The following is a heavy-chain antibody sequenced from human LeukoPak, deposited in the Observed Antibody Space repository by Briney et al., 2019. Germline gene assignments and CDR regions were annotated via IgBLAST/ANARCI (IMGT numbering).Heavy chain of an antibody. D-gene: IGHD3-3*01. CDR1: GGSISSYY. CDR2: IYYSGST. Sequence: SETLSLTCTVSGGSISSYYWSWIRQPSGKGLEWIGYIYYSGSTNYNPSLKSRVTISVDTSKNQFSLKLSSVTAADTAVYYCARHRSVRFWFDPWGQGTLVTVSS. J-gene: IGHJ5*02. V-gene: IGHV4-59*08. CDR3: ARHRSVRFWFDP.